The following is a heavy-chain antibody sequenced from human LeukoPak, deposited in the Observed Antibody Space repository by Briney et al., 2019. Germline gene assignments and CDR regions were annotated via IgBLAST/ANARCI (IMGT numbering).Heavy chain of an antibody. CDR1: GFTFSSYE. V-gene: IGHV3-23*01. Sequence: GGSLRLSCAASGFTFSSYEMNWVRQAPGKGLEWVSAISGSGGSTYYADSAKGRFTISRDNSKNTLYLQMNSLRAEDTAVYYCAKTTEWLVRFDYWGQGTLVTVSS. CDR2: ISGSGGST. J-gene: IGHJ4*02. D-gene: IGHD6-19*01. CDR3: AKTTEWLVRFDY.